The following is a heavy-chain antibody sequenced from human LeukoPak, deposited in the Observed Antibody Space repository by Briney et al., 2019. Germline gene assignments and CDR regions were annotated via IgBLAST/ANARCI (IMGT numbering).Heavy chain of an antibody. D-gene: IGHD5-18*01. CDR3: ARSTRSSTWIQLWLGAFDI. V-gene: IGHV1-18*01. CDR1: GYTFTSYG. Sequence: ASVKVSCKASGYTFTSYGISWVRQAPGQGLEWMGWISAYNGNTNYAQKLQGRVTMTTDTSTSTAYMELRSLRSDDTAAYYCARSTRSSTWIQLWLGAFDIWGQGTMVTVSS. J-gene: IGHJ3*02. CDR2: ISAYNGNT.